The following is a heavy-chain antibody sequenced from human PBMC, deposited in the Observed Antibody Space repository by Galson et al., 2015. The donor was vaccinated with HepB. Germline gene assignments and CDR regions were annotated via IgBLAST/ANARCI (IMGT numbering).Heavy chain of an antibody. Sequence: LRLSCAASGFTFDYYAMNWVRQAPGKGLEWVAVISYDGSSEFYADSVKGRFTISRDNSKSMMYLRMNSLRAEDTAVYYCTTGGRDCSSASCYVGVYWGQGTLVTVSS. CDR2: ISYDGSSE. CDR1: GFTFDYYA. D-gene: IGHD2-2*01. J-gene: IGHJ4*02. CDR3: TTGGRDCSSASCYVGVY. V-gene: IGHV3-30-3*01.